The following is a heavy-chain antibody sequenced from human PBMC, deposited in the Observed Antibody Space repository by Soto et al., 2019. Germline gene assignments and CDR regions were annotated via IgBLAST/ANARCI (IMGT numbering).Heavy chain of an antibody. D-gene: IGHD6-19*01. CDR2: ISDAGGGS. V-gene: IGHV3-64D*06. CDR1: GFTFRIYT. J-gene: IGHJ4*02. Sequence: GGSLRLSCSASGFTFRIYTMLWVRQAPGKGLEYVSAISDAGGGSYYADSVKGRFTISRDDPKNTLYLQMSNLRAEDTAVYYCVTGYSSGWSVIYWGQGTLVTVSS. CDR3: VTGYSSGWSVIY.